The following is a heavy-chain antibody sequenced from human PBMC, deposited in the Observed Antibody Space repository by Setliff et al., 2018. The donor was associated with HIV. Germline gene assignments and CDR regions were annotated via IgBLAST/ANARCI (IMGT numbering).Heavy chain of an antibody. Sequence: PSETLSLTCTVSGGSISSYYWSWIRQPAGKGLEWIGRIYTSGSTNYNPSLKSRVTMSVDTSKNQFSLKLSSVTAADTALYYCARISDLGMTLNQPYFDYWGQGTLVTVSS. CDR3: ARISDLGMTLNQPYFDY. J-gene: IGHJ4*02. CDR2: IYTSGST. CDR1: GGSISSYY. D-gene: IGHD1-20*01. V-gene: IGHV4-4*07.